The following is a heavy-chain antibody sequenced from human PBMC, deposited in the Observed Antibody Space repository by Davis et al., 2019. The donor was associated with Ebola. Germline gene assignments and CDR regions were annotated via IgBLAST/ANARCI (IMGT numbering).Heavy chain of an antibody. CDR2: IYPGDSDT. V-gene: IGHV5-51*01. Sequence: GESLKISCNGSGYSFATHWIGWVRQMPGKALEWMGIIYPGDSDTRYSPSFQGQVTISADKSTSTAYLQWTSLKASDTATYYCARQGNSGYYTASVAWGQGTLVTVSS. D-gene: IGHD3-3*01. J-gene: IGHJ5*02. CDR3: ARQGNSGYYTASVA. CDR1: GYSFATHW.